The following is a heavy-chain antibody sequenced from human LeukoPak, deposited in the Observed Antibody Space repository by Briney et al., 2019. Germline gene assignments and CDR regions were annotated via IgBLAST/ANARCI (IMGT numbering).Heavy chain of an antibody. CDR3: ASASSHRTAAGGDY. J-gene: IGHJ4*02. CDR2: IWFDGSNK. CDR1: GFTLSSFG. D-gene: IGHD6-13*01. V-gene: IGHV3-33*03. Sequence: PGGSLRLSCAASGFTLSSFGMHWVRQAPGKGLEWVALIWFDGSNKYYADSVKGRFTISRDNAKNTLYLQMSSLRVEDTAVYYCASASSHRTAAGGDYWGQGTLVTVST.